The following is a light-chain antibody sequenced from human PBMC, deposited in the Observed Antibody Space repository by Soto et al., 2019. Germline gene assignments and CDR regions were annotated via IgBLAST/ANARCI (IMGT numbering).Light chain of an antibody. V-gene: IGLV1-40*01. CDR3: QSYDSSLSGWV. CDR1: NSNIGAGYD. CDR2: GNS. Sequence: QSVLTQPPSVSGAPGQRVTISCTGYNSNIGAGYDVHWYQQLPGTAPKLLIYGNSNRPSGVPDRFSASKSGTSASVAITGLQAEDEADYYCQSYDSSLSGWVFGGGTKLTVL. J-gene: IGLJ3*02.